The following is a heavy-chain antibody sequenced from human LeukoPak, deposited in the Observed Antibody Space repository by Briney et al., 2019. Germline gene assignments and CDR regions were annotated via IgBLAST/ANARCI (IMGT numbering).Heavy chain of an antibody. CDR3: ATGDYGVHGDY. Sequence: GGSLRLSCAASGFTFSSYWMNWARQAPGKGLEWVASINHNGNVNYYVDSVKGRFTIFRDNAKNSLYLQMNSLRAEDTAVYYCATGDYGVHGDYWGQGILVTVSS. D-gene: IGHD4/OR15-4a*01. CDR2: INHNGNVN. J-gene: IGHJ4*02. V-gene: IGHV3-7*03. CDR1: GFTFSSYW.